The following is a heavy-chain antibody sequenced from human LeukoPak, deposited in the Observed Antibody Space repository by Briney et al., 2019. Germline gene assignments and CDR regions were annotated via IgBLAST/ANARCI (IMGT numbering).Heavy chain of an antibody. J-gene: IGHJ5*02. CDR2: IYHSGST. CDR1: GYSISSGYY. CDR3: ASSPYYDFWSGYLWNNWFDP. V-gene: IGHV4-38-2*01. Sequence: SETLSLTCAVSGYSISSGYYWGWIRQPPGKGLEWIGSIYHSGSTYYNPSLKSRVTISVDTSRNQFSLKLSSVTAADTAVYYCASSPYYDFWSGYLWNNWFDPWGQGTLVTVSS. D-gene: IGHD3-3*01.